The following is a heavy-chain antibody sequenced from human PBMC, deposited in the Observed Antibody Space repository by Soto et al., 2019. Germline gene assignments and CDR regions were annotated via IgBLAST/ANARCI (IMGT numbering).Heavy chain of an antibody. CDR3: AKDYDFWPGGRMDV. CDR2: ISGSGGST. J-gene: IGHJ6*02. Sequence: GGSLRLSCAASGFTFSSYAMSWVRQAPGKGLEWVSAISGSGGSTYYADSVKGRFTISRDNSKNTLYLQMNSLRAEDTAVYYCAKDYDFWPGGRMDVWGQGTTVTVSS. V-gene: IGHV3-23*01. D-gene: IGHD3-3*01. CDR1: GFTFSSYA.